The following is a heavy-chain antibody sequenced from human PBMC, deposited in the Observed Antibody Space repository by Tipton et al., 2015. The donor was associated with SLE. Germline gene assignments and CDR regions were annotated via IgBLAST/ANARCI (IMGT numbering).Heavy chain of an antibody. CDR2: LYSGGST. D-gene: IGHD5/OR15-5a*01. J-gene: IGHJ4*02. CDR1: GFTVSTSY. CDR3: ARDCGDGSTLCN. V-gene: IGHV3-53*01. Sequence: SLRLSCEASGFTVSTSYLSWVRQAPGKGLEWISVLYSGGSTYYADSVKGRYTISRDNSKNTLYPQMNSLRGEDTAVYYCARDCGDGSTLCNWGQGTLVTVSS.